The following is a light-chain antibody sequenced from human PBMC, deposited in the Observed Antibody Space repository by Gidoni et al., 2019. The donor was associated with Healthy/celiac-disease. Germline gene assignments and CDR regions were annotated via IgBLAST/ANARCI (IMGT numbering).Light chain of an antibody. CDR3: MQGRRLT. CDR1: QSLVYSYGNTH. Sequence: DVVMTQSPLSLPVTLGQPASIPCRSSQSLVYSYGNTHLKWFQPRPGQSPNRLIYKVSNRDSGVPDRFSGSGSGTDFTLKISRVEAEDVGVYYCMQGRRLTFXGXTKVEIK. V-gene: IGKV2-30*01. J-gene: IGKJ4*01. CDR2: KVS.